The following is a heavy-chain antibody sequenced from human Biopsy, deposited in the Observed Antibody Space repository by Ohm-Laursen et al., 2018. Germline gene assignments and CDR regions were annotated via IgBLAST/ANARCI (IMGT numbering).Heavy chain of an antibody. Sequence: SVTLSLTCSVSGDSISSYYWSWIPQPPGPGLLWIVNDSYTGSTDSNPSLQSRVTISVDTSKNHFSLRLRSVTPADTAIYYCVRDRGYYSDRTVPGYFDLGGRGTRVTVSS. CDR1: GDSISSYY. J-gene: IGHJ2*01. D-gene: IGHD3-22*01. CDR2: DSYTGST. CDR3: VRDRGYYSDRTVPGYFDL. V-gene: IGHV4-59*01.